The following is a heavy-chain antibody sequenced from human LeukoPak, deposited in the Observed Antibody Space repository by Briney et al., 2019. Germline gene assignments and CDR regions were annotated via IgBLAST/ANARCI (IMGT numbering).Heavy chain of an antibody. CDR3: AKDGYCSDGSCYANFFDY. CDR2: IGGSGDNT. D-gene: IGHD2-15*01. CDR1: GFTFSSYA. J-gene: IGHJ4*02. V-gene: IGHV3-23*01. Sequence: PGGSLRLSCAASGFTFSSYAMSWVRQAPGKGLEWVSSIGGSGDNTFYADSVKDRFTISRDNSKNTLFLQTDSLRAEDTAVYYCAKDGYCSDGSCYANFFDYWGQGTLVTVSS.